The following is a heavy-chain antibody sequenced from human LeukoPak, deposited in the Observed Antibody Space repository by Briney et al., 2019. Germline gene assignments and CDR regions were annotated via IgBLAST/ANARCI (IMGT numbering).Heavy chain of an antibody. Sequence: EASVKVSCKTSGYTFTGYYMHWVRQAPGQGVEWVGWINPNSGDTNYSQKFQGRVSMTRDTSINTAYMELSRLTSDDTAVYYCARDLYSSGWTDAFDIWGQGTMVTGSS. V-gene: IGHV1-2*02. CDR2: INPNSGDT. D-gene: IGHD6-19*01. CDR1: GYTFTGYY. CDR3: ARDLYSSGWTDAFDI. J-gene: IGHJ3*02.